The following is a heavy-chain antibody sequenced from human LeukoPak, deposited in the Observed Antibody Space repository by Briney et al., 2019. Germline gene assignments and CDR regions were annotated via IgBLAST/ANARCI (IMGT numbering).Heavy chain of an antibody. D-gene: IGHD5-18*01. CDR2: ISSSSSYI. V-gene: IGHV3-21*01. J-gene: IGHJ4*02. CDR3: ARFLDTAMVNGY. Sequence: PGGSLRLSCAASGFSFSSYEMNWVRQAPGKGLEWVSSISSSSSYIYYADSVKGRFTISRDNAKNSLYLQMNSLRAEVTAVYYCARFLDTAMVNGYWGQGTLVTVSS. CDR1: GFSFSSYE.